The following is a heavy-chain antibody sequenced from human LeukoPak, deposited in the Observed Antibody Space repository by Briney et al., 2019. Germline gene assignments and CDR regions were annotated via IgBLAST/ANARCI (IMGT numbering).Heavy chain of an antibody. CDR2: ISGSGGST. D-gene: IGHD5-12*01. Sequence: GGSLRLSCAASGFTFSSYAMSWVRQAPGKGLEWVSAISGSGGSTYYADSAKGRFTISRDNSKNTLYLQMNSLRAEDTAVYYCAKDLHSGYGYDYWGQGTLVTVSP. CDR3: AKDLHSGYGYDY. CDR1: GFTFSSYA. J-gene: IGHJ4*02. V-gene: IGHV3-23*01.